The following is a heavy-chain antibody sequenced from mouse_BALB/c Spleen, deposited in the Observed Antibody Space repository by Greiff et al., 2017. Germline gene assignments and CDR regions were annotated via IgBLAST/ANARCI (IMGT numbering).Heavy chain of an antibody. V-gene: IGHV1-69*02. Sequence: VQLQQPGAELVKPGASVKLSCKASGYTFTSYWMHWVKQRPGQGLEWIGEIDPSDSYTNYNQKFKGKATLTVDKSSSTAYMQLSSLTSEDSAVYYCATGTRRGYFDYWGQGTTLTVSS. CDR1: GYTFTSYW. CDR3: ATGTRRGYFDY. J-gene: IGHJ2*01. D-gene: IGHD4-1*01. CDR2: IDPSDSYT.